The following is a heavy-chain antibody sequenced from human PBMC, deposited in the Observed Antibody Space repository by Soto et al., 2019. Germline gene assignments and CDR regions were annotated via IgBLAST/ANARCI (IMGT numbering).Heavy chain of an antibody. J-gene: IGHJ5*02. Sequence: QVQLVQSGAAVKKPGASVQVSCKASGYTFTSYAMHWVRQAPGQRLEWMGWINAGNGNTKYSQKYQGRVTITRDTSASTAYMELSSLRSEDTAVYYCARGPGRLATPNWFDPWGQGTLVTVSS. D-gene: IGHD5-12*01. CDR3: ARGPGRLATPNWFDP. V-gene: IGHV1-3*01. CDR2: INAGNGNT. CDR1: GYTFTSYA.